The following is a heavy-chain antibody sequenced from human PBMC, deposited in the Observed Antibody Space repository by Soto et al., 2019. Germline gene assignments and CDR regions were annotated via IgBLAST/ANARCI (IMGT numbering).Heavy chain of an antibody. Sequence: QVQLQESGPGLVKPSQTLSLTCTVSGGSISSGGYYWSWIRRHPGKGLEWIGYIYYSGSTYYNPSLKSRVTISVDTSKNQFSLKLSSVTAADTAVYYGARIGFWSGYIDYWGQGTLVSVSS. CDR1: GGSISSGGYY. V-gene: IGHV4-31*03. J-gene: IGHJ4*02. CDR2: IYYSGST. D-gene: IGHD3-3*01. CDR3: ARIGFWSGYIDY.